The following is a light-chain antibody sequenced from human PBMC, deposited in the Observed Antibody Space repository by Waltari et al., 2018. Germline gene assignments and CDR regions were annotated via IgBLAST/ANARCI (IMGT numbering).Light chain of an antibody. CDR3: SSFTDTHTLL. CDR1: SNDVGASNF. J-gene: IGLJ2*01. V-gene: IGLV2-14*03. CDR2: DVT. Sequence: QSALTQPASVSGSPGQSITISCTGTSNDVGASNFVSSYQQHSGRAPPLMIYDVTVRPSGISYRFSGSKSANTASLTISGLLPEDEAIYCCSSFTDTHTLLFGGGTTVTVL.